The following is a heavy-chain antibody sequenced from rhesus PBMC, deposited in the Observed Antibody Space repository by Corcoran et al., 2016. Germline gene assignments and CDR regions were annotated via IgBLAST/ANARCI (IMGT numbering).Heavy chain of an antibody. V-gene: IGHV3-201*01. J-gene: IGHJ4*01. Sequence: EVQLVESGGGVVQPGGSLRLSCAASGFTFDDYAMHWVRQDPGKGLEWVSGISLSGVSTYYADSVKCQFTSARDNAKNSLYRQMGSLRAEDTALYYCARAKHYYDSGYYTGYFDYWGQGVLVTVSS. CDR3: ARAKHYYDSGYYTGYFDY. CDR2: ISLSGVST. CDR1: GFTFDDYA. D-gene: IGHD3-28*01.